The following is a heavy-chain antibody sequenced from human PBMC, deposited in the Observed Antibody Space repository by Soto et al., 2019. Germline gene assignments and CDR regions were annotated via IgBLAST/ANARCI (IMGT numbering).Heavy chain of an antibody. Sequence: SVKVSCKASGGTFSTYTVAWVRQAPGQGLEWMGLILPILDVANYAQRFQGRVTFTADKSTTTAYMELFSLRSNDTAVYYCVGGYNGRLDYWGQGTLVTVSS. V-gene: IGHV1-69*02. J-gene: IGHJ4*02. CDR1: GGTFSTYT. CDR3: VGGYNGRLDY. CDR2: ILPILDVA. D-gene: IGHD5-12*01.